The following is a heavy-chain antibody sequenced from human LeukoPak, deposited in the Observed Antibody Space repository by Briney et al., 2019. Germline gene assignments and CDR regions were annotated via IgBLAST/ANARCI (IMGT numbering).Heavy chain of an antibody. V-gene: IGHV3-9*01. CDR3: AKVRGTYSSGYFFDY. D-gene: IGHD6-19*01. J-gene: IGHJ4*02. Sequence: GRSLRLSCAASGFTFGNYAMHWVRQAPGKGLEWLSIISWNSGYIGYADSVKGRFTISRDNAKKSLDLQMNSLRAEDTAFHYCAKVRGTYSSGYFFDYWGQGTLVTVSS. CDR1: GFTFGNYA. CDR2: ISWNSGYI.